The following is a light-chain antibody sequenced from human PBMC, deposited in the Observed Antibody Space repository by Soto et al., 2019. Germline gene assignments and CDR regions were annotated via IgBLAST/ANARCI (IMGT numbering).Light chain of an antibody. CDR1: QAIDSW. CDR3: QQTLSFPPT. CDR2: TGS. Sequence: DIQMTQSPSSVSASVGDRVTITCRASQAIDSWLAWYQQKPGEAPKLLIFTGSLLHSGVPPRFSGSGSGTDFTLTISSLQPEDVATYYCQQTLSFPPTVGQGTKV. V-gene: IGKV1-12*01. J-gene: IGKJ1*01.